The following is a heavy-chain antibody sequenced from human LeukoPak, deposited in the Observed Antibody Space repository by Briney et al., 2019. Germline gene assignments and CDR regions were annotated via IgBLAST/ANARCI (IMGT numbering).Heavy chain of an antibody. V-gene: IGHV4-30-4*01. J-gene: IGHJ3*02. CDR3: ARDCSGGSCYGAFDI. CDR2: IYDSGST. D-gene: IGHD2-15*01. Sequence: PSQTLSLTCTVSGASIRSGDYYWSWIRQPPGKGLEWIGYIYDSGSTYYNPPLKSRITISVDTSENRFSLKLSSVTATDMAVYYCARDCSGGSCYGAFDIWGQGTMVTVSS. CDR1: GASIRSGDYY.